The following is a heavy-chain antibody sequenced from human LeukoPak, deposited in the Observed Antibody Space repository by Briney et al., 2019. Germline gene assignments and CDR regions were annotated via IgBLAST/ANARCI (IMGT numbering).Heavy chain of an antibody. CDR1: GGSFSGYY. V-gene: IGHV4-34*01. D-gene: IGHD4-17*01. J-gene: IGHJ4*02. Sequence: SETLSLTCAVYGGSFSGYYRSWIRQPPGKGLEWIGEINHSGSTNYNPSLKSRVTISVDTSKNQFSLKLSSVTAADTAVYYCARGGDGDYEPPFDYWGQGTLVTVSS. CDR2: INHSGST. CDR3: ARGGDGDYEPPFDY.